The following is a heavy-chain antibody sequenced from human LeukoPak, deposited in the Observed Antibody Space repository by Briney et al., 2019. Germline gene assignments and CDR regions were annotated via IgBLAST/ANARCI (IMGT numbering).Heavy chain of an antibody. D-gene: IGHD3-10*01. CDR3: AILLYGSGSYPNISDS. V-gene: IGHV4-59*12. CDR1: GGSISSYY. CDR2: IYYSGST. Sequence: SETLSLTCTVSGGSISSYYWSWIRQPPGKGLEWIGYIYYSGSTNYNPSLKSRVTMSVDPSRKHVSLRLSSVTAAATAGFYCAILLYGSGSYPNISDSWGQRSPRTVSS. J-gene: IGHJ4*02.